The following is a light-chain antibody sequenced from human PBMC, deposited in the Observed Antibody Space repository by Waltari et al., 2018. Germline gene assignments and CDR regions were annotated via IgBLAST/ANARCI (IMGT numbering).Light chain of an antibody. CDR1: ISNNGPNH. CDR3: ATWYDTLNMV. Sequence: QSFLTQPPSPSETLGQRGTIACSGIISNNGPNHVYWYHQLLGTAPNLLIYRNDQRPSGVPDRFSCSTSGASASLAISGLRSEDEADYYCATWYDTLNMVFGGGTKLTVL. V-gene: IGLV1-47*01. CDR2: RND. J-gene: IGLJ2*01.